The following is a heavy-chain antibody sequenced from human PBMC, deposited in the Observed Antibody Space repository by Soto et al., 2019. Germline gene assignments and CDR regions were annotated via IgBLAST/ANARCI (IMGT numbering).Heavy chain of an antibody. CDR2: ISYDGASQ. J-gene: IGHJ6*02. CDR3: ARDIVLDTVMIFYGLDV. D-gene: IGHD2-21*01. CDR1: GFSFRNYA. Sequence: ESGGGVVQPGRSLRLSCAALGFSFRNYAMHWVRQPPGKGLEWVASISYDGASQYYADSVKGRLTVSRDNSNNTSYLQVNSLRGEDSAVYYCARDIVLDTVMIFYGLDVWGQGTTVIFSS. V-gene: IGHV3-30-3*01.